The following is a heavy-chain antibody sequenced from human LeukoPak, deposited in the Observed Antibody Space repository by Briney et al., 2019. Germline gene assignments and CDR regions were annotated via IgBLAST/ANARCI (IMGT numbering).Heavy chain of an antibody. CDR1: GFTFSSYS. V-gene: IGHV3-21*01. Sequence: RSGGSLRLSCAASGFTFSSYSMNWVRQAPGKGLEWVSSISSSSTYIYYADSVKGRFTVSRDNAKNSLYLQMNSLRAEDTAVYYCARDPLNDPSGLLRGYFDYWGQGTLVTVSS. CDR3: ARDPLNDPSGLLRGYFDY. CDR2: ISSSSTYI. J-gene: IGHJ4*02. D-gene: IGHD3-22*01.